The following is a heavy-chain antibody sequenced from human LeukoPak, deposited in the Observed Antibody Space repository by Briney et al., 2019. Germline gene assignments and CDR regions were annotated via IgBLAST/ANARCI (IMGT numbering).Heavy chain of an antibody. CDR1: GFSFNSYW. CDR3: TRGREGNYGLFDS. D-gene: IGHD3-10*01. V-gene: IGHV3-74*01. Sequence: PGGSLRLSCAASGFSFNSYWMQWVRQAPGRGLVWVSRISNDGRSTRFADSVKGRFTISRDNAKNTLYLQMNSLSAEDTAVYYCTRGREGNYGLFDSWGQGTLVTVSS. J-gene: IGHJ4*02. CDR2: ISNDGRST.